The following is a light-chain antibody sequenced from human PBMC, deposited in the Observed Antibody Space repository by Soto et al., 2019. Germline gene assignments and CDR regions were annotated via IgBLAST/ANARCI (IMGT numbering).Light chain of an antibody. J-gene: IGLJ3*02. CDR2: EVS. CDR3: SSYTSGSTWV. Sequence: QSALTQPASVSGSPGQSITISRTGTSSDVGAYNYVSWYQQHPGKAPKLMIYEVSNRPSGVSNRFSGSKSGNTASLTISGLQAEDEGDYYCSSYTSGSTWVFGGGTQLTVL. V-gene: IGLV2-14*01. CDR1: SSDVGAYNY.